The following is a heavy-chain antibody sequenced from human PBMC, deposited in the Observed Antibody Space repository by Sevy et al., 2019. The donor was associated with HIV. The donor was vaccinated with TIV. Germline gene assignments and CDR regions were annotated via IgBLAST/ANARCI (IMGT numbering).Heavy chain of an antibody. CDR1: GGSISSYY. CDR3: ARDRIVAAGMDV. J-gene: IGHJ6*02. Sequence: SETLSLTCTVSGGSISSYYWSWIRQPPGKGLEWIGYIYYSGSTNYNPSLKSRVTISVDTSKNQFSLRLSSVTAADTAVDYCARDRIVAAGMDVWGQGTTVTVSS. CDR2: IYYSGST. V-gene: IGHV4-59*01. D-gene: IGHD6-6*01.